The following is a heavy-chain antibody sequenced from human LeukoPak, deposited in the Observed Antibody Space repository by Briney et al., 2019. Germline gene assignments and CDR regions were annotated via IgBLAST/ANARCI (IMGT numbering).Heavy chain of an antibody. V-gene: IGHV3-64D*06. CDR2: ISSDGGST. J-gene: IGHJ4*02. Sequence: PGGSLRLSCSASGFTFSSYGMHWVRQAPGKGLEYVSAISSDGGSTYYADSVKGRFTISRDNSKNTLYLQVRGLRAEDTAVYYCVPLYHGGVAYWGQGSLVTVSS. CDR3: VPLYHGGVAY. D-gene: IGHD3-16*02. CDR1: GFTFSSYG.